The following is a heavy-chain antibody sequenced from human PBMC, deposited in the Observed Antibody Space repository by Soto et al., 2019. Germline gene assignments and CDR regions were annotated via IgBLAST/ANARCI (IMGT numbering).Heavy chain of an antibody. Sequence: HVQLQESGPGLVKPSQTLSLTFTVSVGSISRGGYYCSWIRQHPGKGLEWIGYIYYSGSTYYNPSLKSRVTISVDTPKNQFYRKLSSGTAADTAVYYCASSVFPWGQGTLVTVSS. CDR1: VGSISRGGYY. J-gene: IGHJ5*02. CDR2: IYYSGST. V-gene: IGHV4-31*03. D-gene: IGHD6-19*01. CDR3: ASSVFP.